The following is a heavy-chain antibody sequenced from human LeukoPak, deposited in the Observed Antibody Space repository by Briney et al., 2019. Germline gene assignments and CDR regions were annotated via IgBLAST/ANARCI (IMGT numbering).Heavy chain of an antibody. D-gene: IGHD2-21*02. CDR2: INPKSGGT. V-gene: IGHV1-2*02. J-gene: IGHJ6*03. CDR1: GYTFIDSY. Sequence: ASVKVSCKTSGYTFIDSYIHWVRQAPGQGLEVMGWINPKSGGTNIVHKFRGRVTMARDTSTTTASMELSSLRPADTDVYYCTKETREHRVVETAVPRLESDFYYMDVWGKGTTVTVSS. CDR3: TKETREHRVVETAVPRLESDFYYMDV.